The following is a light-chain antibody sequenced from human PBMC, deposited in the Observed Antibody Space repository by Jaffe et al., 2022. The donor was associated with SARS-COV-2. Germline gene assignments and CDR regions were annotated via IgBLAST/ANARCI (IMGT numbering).Light chain of an antibody. CDR2: EVS. J-gene: IGLJ2*01. V-gene: IGLV2-14*01. CDR1: SSDIGGYKY. Sequence: QSALTQPASVSGSPGQSITISCTGTSSDIGGYKYVSWYQQHPGKAPKLVIYEVSHRPSGVSNRFSGSKSGSTASLTISGLQAEDEADYHCSAYTGRNTVIFGGGTKLTVL. CDR3: SAYTGRNTVI.